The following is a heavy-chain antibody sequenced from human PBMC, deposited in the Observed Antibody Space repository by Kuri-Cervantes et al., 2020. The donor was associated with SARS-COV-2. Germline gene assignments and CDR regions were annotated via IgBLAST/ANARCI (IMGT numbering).Heavy chain of an antibody. CDR3: GGVSWIELWHRYSDS. CDR2: LDTSGST. V-gene: IGHV4-61*09. J-gene: IGHJ4*01. CDR1: GVSVSSGTYY. D-gene: IGHD5-12*01. Sequence: SETLSLTCAVSGVSVSSGTYYWSWIRQPAGKGLEWIGHLDTSGSTSYNPSLKGRVTISLDTSKNQFSLKLTSATAADTAVYYCGGVSWIELWHRYSDSWGHGTLVTVSS.